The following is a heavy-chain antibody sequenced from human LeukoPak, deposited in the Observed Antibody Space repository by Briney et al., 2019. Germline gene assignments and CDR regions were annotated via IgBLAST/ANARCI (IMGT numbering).Heavy chain of an antibody. CDR2: TSKDGSDT. V-gene: IGHV3-74*01. CDR3: ARGGYSGSYYRFS. D-gene: IGHD6-25*01. J-gene: IGHJ4*02. Sequence: GGSLRLSCAASGFSFSDYWMHWVRQAPGKGPEWLSRTSKDGSDTFYADAAKGRFIASRDNAKNTVYLQVTNVSPEDTAVYYCARGGYSGSYYRFSWGQGTLVTVAS. CDR1: GFSFSDYW.